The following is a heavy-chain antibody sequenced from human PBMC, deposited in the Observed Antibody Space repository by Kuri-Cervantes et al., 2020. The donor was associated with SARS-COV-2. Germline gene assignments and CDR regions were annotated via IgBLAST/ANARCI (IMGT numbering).Heavy chain of an antibody. D-gene: IGHD7-27*01. CDR1: GFTFSGYS. Sequence: GESLKISCAASGFTFSGYSMNWIRQAPGKGLEWVASIDSSSYYIYHADSVKGRLTFSRDNAKTSLYLQMNSLKPEDTAVYYCAREEGGELGEAFDYWGQGALVTVSS. V-gene: IGHV3-21*01. J-gene: IGHJ4*02. CDR2: IDSSSYYI. CDR3: AREEGGELGEAFDY.